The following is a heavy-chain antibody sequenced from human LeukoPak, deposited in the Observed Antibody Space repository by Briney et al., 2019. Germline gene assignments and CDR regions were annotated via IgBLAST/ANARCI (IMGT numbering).Heavy chain of an antibody. CDR3: ARVGGSYYY. CDR1: GGSISSGPYF. Sequence: SQTLSLTCSVSGGSISSGPYFWSWIRQPPGKGLEWIGYIYHSGSTYYNPSLKSRVTISVDRSKNQFSLKLSSVTAADTAVYYCARVGGSYYYWGQGTLVTVSS. V-gene: IGHV4-30-2*01. J-gene: IGHJ4*02. CDR2: IYHSGST. D-gene: IGHD1-26*01.